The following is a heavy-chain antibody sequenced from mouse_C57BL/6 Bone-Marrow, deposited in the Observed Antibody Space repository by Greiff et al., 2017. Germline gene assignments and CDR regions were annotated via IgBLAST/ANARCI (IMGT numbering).Heavy chain of an antibody. CDR2: IWWDDDN. CDR3: ARSRADGYYVFLYFDV. V-gene: IGHV8-8*01. CDR1: GFSLSTFGLG. Sequence: QVTLKESGPGILQPSQTLSLTCSFSGFSLSTFGLGVGWIRQPSGKGLEWLAHIWWDDDNYYNPALKSRLTISKDTSKNQVLLKIANVDSADTATYYCARSRADGYYVFLYFDVWGTGTTVTVSS. J-gene: IGHJ1*03. D-gene: IGHD2-3*01.